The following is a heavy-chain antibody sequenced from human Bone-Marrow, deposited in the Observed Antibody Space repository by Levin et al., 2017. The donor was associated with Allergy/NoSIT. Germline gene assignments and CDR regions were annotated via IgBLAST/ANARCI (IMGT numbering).Heavy chain of an antibody. CDR1: GGSISSGDYY. CDR3: ARLGYNWNDAPPCGFDP. D-gene: IGHD1-20*01. CDR2: IYYSGST. J-gene: IGHJ5*02. Sequence: SETLSLTCTVSGGSISSGDYYWSWIRQPPGTGLEWIGYIYYSGSTYYNPSLKSRVTISVDTSKNQFSLKLSSVTAADTAVYYCARLGYNWNDAPPCGFDPWGQGTLVTVSS. V-gene: IGHV4-30-4*01.